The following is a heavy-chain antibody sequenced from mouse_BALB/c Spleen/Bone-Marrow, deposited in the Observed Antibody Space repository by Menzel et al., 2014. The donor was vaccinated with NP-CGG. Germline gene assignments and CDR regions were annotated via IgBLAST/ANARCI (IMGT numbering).Heavy chain of an antibody. Sequence: EVQRVESGGGLVQPGGSRKLSCAASGFTFSTFGMHWVRQAPEKGLEWVAYISSGSTAIFYADTLKGRFTVSRDNPENTPFLQMTSLRSEDTAMYYCARGGNWDDFDVWGAGTTVTVSS. CDR1: GFTFSTFG. CDR2: ISSGSTAI. D-gene: IGHD4-1*01. V-gene: IGHV5-17*02. J-gene: IGHJ1*01. CDR3: ARGGNWDDFDV.